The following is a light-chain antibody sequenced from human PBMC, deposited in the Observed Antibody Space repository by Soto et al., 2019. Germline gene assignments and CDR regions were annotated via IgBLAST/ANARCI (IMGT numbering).Light chain of an antibody. Sequence: DIQMTQSPSALSASVGDRVTITCRASQSITNWLAWYQQKPGKAPELLIFDASSLKSGVPSRFSGSGSGTEFTLTISRLQPDDVATYYCLQYSSHSWTFGQGTKVDIK. J-gene: IGKJ1*01. CDR2: DAS. CDR1: QSITNW. V-gene: IGKV1-5*01. CDR3: LQYSSHSWT.